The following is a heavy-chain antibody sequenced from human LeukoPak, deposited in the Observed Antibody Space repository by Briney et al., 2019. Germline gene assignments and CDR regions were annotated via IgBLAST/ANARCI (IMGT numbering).Heavy chain of an antibody. D-gene: IGHD3-9*01. CDR3: ARAGMMGYFDWLFPRGFDY. CDR2: IYYSGST. Sequence: SETLSLTCTVSGGSISSYYWSWIRQPPGKGLEWIGYIYYSGSTNYNPSLKSRVTISVDTSKNQFSLKLTSVTAADTAVYYCARAGMMGYFDWLFPRGFDYWGQGTLVTVSS. J-gene: IGHJ4*02. CDR1: GGSISSYY. V-gene: IGHV4-59*01.